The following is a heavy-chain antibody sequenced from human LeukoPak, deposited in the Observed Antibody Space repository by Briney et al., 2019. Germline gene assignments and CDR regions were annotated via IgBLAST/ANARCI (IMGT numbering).Heavy chain of an antibody. Sequence: PSETLSLTCTVSGGSISSYYWSWIRQHPGKGLEWIGYIYYSGSTYYNPSLKSRVTISVDTSKNQFSLKLSSVTAADTAVYYCARWVGVVARPTPYYYYYYGMDVWGQGTTVTVSS. D-gene: IGHD3-3*01. CDR1: GGSISSYY. V-gene: IGHV4-59*06. J-gene: IGHJ6*02. CDR2: IYYSGST. CDR3: ARWVGVVARPTPYYYYYYGMDV.